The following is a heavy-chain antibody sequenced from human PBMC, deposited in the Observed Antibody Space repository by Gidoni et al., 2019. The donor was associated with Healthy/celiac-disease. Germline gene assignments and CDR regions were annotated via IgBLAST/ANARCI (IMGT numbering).Heavy chain of an antibody. CDR1: GGSISSYY. D-gene: IGHD3-10*01. CDR3: ARDGSGSYRFDP. Sequence: QVQLQESGPGLVTPSETLSLTCTVSGGSISSYYWSWIRQPPGKGLEWIGYIYYSGSTNYNPSLKSRVTISVDTSKNQFSLKLSSVTAADTAVYYCARDGSGSYRFDPWGQGTLVTVSS. V-gene: IGHV4-59*01. J-gene: IGHJ5*02. CDR2: IYYSGST.